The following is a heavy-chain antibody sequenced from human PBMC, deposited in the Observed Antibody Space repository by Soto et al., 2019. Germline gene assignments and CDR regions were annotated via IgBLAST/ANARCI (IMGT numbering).Heavy chain of an antibody. CDR3: ARGLKGYYGSGSESYYYGMDV. V-gene: IGHV1-69*12. J-gene: IGHJ6*02. D-gene: IGHD3-10*01. CDR1: GGTFSSYA. Sequence: QVQLVQSGAEVKKPGSSVKVSCKASGGTFSSYAISWVRQAPGQGLEWMGGIIPIFGTANYAQKFQGRVTITADESTXXAXMXXRSLRAEDTAVYYCARGLKGYYGSGSESYYYGMDVWGQGTTVTVSS. CDR2: IIPIFGTA.